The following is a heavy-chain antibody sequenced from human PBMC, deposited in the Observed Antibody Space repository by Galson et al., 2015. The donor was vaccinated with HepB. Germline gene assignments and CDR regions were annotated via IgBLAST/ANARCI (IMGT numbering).Heavy chain of an antibody. CDR1: GGSISSSSYY. CDR3: AAQDTAMDDFDY. CDR2: IYYSGST. Sequence: LSLTCTVSGGSISSSSYYWGWIRQPPGKGLEWIGSIYYSGSTYYNPSLKSRVTISVDTSKNQFSLKLSSVTAADTAVYYCAAQDTAMDDFDYWGQGTLVTVSS. J-gene: IGHJ4*02. D-gene: IGHD5-18*01. V-gene: IGHV4-39*01.